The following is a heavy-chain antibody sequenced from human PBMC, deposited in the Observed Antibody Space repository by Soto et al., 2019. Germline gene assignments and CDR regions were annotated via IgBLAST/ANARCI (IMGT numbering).Heavy chain of an antibody. V-gene: IGHV1-3*01. D-gene: IGHD1-1*01. CDR3: ARNGNNNIITIDA. CDR1: VYTFTSYA. CDR2: INAGNGNT. Sequence: ASVKVSCKASVYTFTSYAMHWVRQAPGQRLEWMGWINAGNGNTKYSQTFQGRVTITRDTSASTAYMELSSLRSEDTAVYYSARNGNNNIITIDAWGGGTGVTVS. J-gene: IGHJ5*02.